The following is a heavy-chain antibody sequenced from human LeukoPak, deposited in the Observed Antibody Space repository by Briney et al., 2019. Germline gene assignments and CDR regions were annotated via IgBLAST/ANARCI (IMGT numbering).Heavy chain of an antibody. J-gene: IGHJ6*02. CDR3: ARTGAIGYYGMDV. V-gene: IGHV1-2*02. CDR2: INPNNGDT. D-gene: IGHD2-2*01. CDR1: GYSXTGHY. Sequence: ASVKVSCKASGYSXTGHYMHWVRQAPGQGLEWMGRINPNNGDTNYAQKFQGRVTMTRDTSISTAYMDLSRLRSGDTAVYYCARTGAIGYYGMDVWGQGTTVTVSS.